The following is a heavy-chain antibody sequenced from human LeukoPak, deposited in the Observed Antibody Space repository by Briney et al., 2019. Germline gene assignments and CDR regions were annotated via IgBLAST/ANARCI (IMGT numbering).Heavy chain of an antibody. CDR2: IKEDESEK. V-gene: IGHV3-7*03. CDR3: AKASTSGVRFLEWLPAYYFDY. J-gene: IGHJ4*02. Sequence: GGSLRLSCAAAGFTFSNYWMSWVRQAPGKGLEWVANIKEDESEKYYVDSVRGRFTVSRDNAKNSLYLQMNSLSAEDTAVYYCAKASTSGVRFLEWLPAYYFDYWGQGTLVTVSS. CDR1: GFTFSNYW. D-gene: IGHD3-3*01.